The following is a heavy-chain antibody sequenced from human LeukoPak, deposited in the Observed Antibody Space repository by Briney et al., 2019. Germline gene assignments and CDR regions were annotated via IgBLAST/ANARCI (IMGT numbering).Heavy chain of an antibody. D-gene: IGHD3-10*01. J-gene: IGHJ5*02. CDR2: IYPGDSGV. V-gene: IGHV5-51*01. Sequence: GESLKISCQASGYSFTNYWIGRVRQTPGRGPEWMGHIYPGDSGVKYSPSFQGQVTISADNSITTAYLQWSSLKASDTAIYYCARRASGAGSSLAWFDPWGQGTLVTVSS. CDR1: GYSFTNYW. CDR3: ARRASGAGSSLAWFDP.